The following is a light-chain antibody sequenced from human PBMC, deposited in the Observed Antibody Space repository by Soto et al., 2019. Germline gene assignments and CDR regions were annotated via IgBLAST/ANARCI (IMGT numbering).Light chain of an antibody. Sequence: EIVLTQSPGTLSLSPGERATLSCRASQSVSSSYLAWYQQKPGQAPRLLIYGASSRATGIPDRFSGSGSGTDFTLTISRLEPEDFSVDNWQNYGSSPVPFGQGTR. J-gene: IGKJ5*01. CDR1: QSVSSSY. V-gene: IGKV3-20*01. CDR3: QNYGSSPVP. CDR2: GAS.